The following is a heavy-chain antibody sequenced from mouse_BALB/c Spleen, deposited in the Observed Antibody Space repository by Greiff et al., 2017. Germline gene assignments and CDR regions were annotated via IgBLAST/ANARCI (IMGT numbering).Heavy chain of an antibody. V-gene: IGHV2-6-7*01. CDR3: ARDLGAARDPEAMDY. CDR2: IWGDGST. D-gene: IGHD3-1*01. Sequence: VKLEESGPGLVAPSQSLSITCTVSGFSLTGYGVNWVRQPPGTGLEWLGMIWGDGSTDYNSALKSRLSISKDNSKSHVFLKMNSLQTDDTARYDCARDLGAARDPEAMDYWGQGTSVTVSS. J-gene: IGHJ4*01. CDR1: GFSLTGYG.